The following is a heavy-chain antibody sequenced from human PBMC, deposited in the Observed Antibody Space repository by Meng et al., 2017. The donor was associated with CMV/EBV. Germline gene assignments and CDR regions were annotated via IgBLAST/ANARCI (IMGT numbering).Heavy chain of an antibody. Sequence: LTRAASGFTFSSSWMHWVRQAPGKGLVWVSRINSDGSSTSYADSVKGRFTISRDNAKNTLYLQMNSLRAEDTAVYYCARDRPWEPLDSWGQGTLVTVSS. D-gene: IGHD1-26*01. CDR1: GFTFSSSW. J-gene: IGHJ4*02. CDR3: ARDRPWEPLDS. CDR2: INSDGSST. V-gene: IGHV3-74*01.